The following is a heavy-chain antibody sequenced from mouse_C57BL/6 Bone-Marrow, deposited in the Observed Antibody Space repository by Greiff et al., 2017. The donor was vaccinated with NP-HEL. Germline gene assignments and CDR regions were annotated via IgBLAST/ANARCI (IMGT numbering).Heavy chain of an antibody. CDR3: ASGLVIGFAY. D-gene: IGHD2-12*01. Sequence: QVQLQQSGAELARPGASVKLSCKASGYTFTSYGISWVKQRTGQGLEWIGEIYPRSGNTYYNEKFKGKATLTADKSSSTAYMELRSLTSEDSAVYFCASGLVIGFAYWGQGTLVTVSA. J-gene: IGHJ3*01. CDR1: GYTFTSYG. CDR2: IYPRSGNT. V-gene: IGHV1-81*01.